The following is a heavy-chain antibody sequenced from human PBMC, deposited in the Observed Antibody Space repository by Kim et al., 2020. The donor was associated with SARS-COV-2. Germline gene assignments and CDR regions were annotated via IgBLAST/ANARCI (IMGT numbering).Heavy chain of an antibody. CDR1: GFTFSSYG. V-gene: IGHV3-33*01. D-gene: IGHD1-26*01. CDR3: ARAPRWDSRLYYYGMDV. J-gene: IGHJ6*02. CDR2: IWYDGSNK. Sequence: GGSLRLSCAASGFTFSSYGMHWVRQAPGKGLEWVAVIWYDGSNKYYADSVKGRFTISRDNSKNTLYLQMNSLRAEDTAVYYCARAPRWDSRLYYYGMDVWGQGTTVTVSS.